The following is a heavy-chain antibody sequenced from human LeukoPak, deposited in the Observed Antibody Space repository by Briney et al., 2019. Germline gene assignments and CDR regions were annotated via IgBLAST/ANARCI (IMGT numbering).Heavy chain of an antibody. J-gene: IGHJ5*02. CDR3: ARGSTRDKFDP. D-gene: IGHD2-15*01. CDR1: GGSISSYY. V-gene: IGHV4-59*01. Sequence: SETLSLTCTVAGGSISSYYWSWIRQPPGKGLEWVGYIYYNGSTNYNPSLQSRVTISVDTSKNQFSLKLSSVTAADTAVYYCARGSTRDKFDPWGQGTLVTVSS. CDR2: IYYNGST.